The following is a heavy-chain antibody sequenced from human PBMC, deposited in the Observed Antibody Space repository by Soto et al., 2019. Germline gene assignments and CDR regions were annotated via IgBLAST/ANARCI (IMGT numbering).Heavy chain of an antibody. J-gene: IGHJ4*02. D-gene: IGHD1-20*01. CDR3: ATSQKGYNWNYFDH. V-gene: IGHV4-38-2*01. CDR1: SFSISSGYY. CDR2: IYHSGTT. Sequence: SETLSLTCAVSSFSISSGYYWGWVRQPPGKGLEWIGSIYHSGTTNYSPSLKSRVTISIDTSKNQLSLTLRSVTAADAAVYYCATSQKGYNWNYFDHWGQGALVTVPQ.